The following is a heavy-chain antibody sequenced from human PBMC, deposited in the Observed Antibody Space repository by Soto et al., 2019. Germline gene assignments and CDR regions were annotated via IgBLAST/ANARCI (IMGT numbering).Heavy chain of an antibody. V-gene: IGHV4-31*03. CDR3: AIMPASGPTVTDY. D-gene: IGHD4-17*01. CDR1: GDSLSGGGFY. CDR2: IYNNGGT. Sequence: SETLSLTCFVSGDSLSGGGFYWSWIRQRPGKGLEWIGYIYNNGGTFYSPSLRSRVTISIDTSINRFSLNLTSVTAADTAVYYCAIMPASGPTVTDYWGQGTLVTVSS. J-gene: IGHJ4*02.